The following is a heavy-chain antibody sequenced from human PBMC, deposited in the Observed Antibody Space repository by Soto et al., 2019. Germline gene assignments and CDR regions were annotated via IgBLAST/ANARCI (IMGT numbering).Heavy chain of an antibody. CDR3: ATDLYSNYDFYFDY. J-gene: IGHJ4*02. CDR2: FDPEGGET. Sequence: ASVKVSCKVSGYTRTELSMHWVRQAPGKGLEWMGGFDPEGGETIYAQKFQGRVTMTEDTSTDTAYMELSSLRSEDTAVYYCATDLYSNYDFYFDYWGQGTLVTVSS. D-gene: IGHD4-4*01. V-gene: IGHV1-24*01. CDR1: GYTRTELS.